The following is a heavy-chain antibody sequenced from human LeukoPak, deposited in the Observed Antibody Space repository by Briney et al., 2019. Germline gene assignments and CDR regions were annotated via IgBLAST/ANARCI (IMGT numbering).Heavy chain of an antibody. D-gene: IGHD6-13*01. J-gene: IGHJ4*02. CDR1: GFTFSDYY. Sequence: GGSLRLSCAASGFTFSDYYMSWIRQAPGKGLEWVSYISSSSSTIYYADSVKGRFTISRDNAKNSLYLQMNSLRAEDTAVYYCARASAGYAPYFDYWGQGTLVTVSS. CDR3: ARASAGYAPYFDY. CDR2: ISSSSSTI. V-gene: IGHV3-11*04.